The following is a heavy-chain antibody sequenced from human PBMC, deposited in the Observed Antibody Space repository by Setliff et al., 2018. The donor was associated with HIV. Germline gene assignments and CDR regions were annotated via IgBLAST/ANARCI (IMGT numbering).Heavy chain of an antibody. CDR1: GYSISSGFY. CDR2: IYHSGST. CDR3: ARDAPTVYANGWFDP. J-gene: IGHJ5*02. V-gene: IGHV4-38-2*02. D-gene: IGHD2-8*01. Sequence: PSETLSLTCAVFGYSISSGFYWGWIRQPPGKGLEWIGSIYHSGSTYYNPSLRGRVTISVDTSKNQFSLKLSSVTAADTAVYYCARDAPTVYANGWFDPWGQRTLVTVSS.